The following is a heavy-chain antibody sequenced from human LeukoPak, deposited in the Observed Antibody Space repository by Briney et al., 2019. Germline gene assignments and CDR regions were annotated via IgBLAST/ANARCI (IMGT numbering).Heavy chain of an antibody. CDR3: ARRTSSSFYFDY. CDR1: GFSLSTSGMR. J-gene: IGHJ4*02. V-gene: IGHV2-70*04. D-gene: IGHD6-6*01. Sequence: ESGPALVKPTQTLTLTCTFSGFSLSTSGMRVSWIRQPPGKALEWLARIDGDDDKFYSTPLKTRLTISKDTSKNQVVLTMTNMDPVDTAIYYCARRTSSSFYFDYWGQGTLVTVSS. CDR2: IDGDDDK.